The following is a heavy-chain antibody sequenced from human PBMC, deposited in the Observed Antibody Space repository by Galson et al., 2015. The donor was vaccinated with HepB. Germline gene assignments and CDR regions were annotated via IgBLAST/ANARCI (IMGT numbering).Heavy chain of an antibody. CDR2: ISISGRNT. J-gene: IGHJ4*02. D-gene: IGHD4/OR15-4a*01. Sequence: SLRLSCAVSGFSFSNSAMTWVRQAPGRGLEWISGISISGRNTYYADSVKGRFTISRDNSKNTVFLQMNSLRAEDTADYYCAKEEVPNDYWGQGILVTVSS. CDR1: GFSFSNSA. CDR3: AKEEVPNDY. V-gene: IGHV3-23*01.